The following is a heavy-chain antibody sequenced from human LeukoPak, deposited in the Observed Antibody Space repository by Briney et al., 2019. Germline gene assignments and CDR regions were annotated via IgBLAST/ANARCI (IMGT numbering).Heavy chain of an antibody. D-gene: IGHD3-10*01. CDR2: ISGSGGST. J-gene: IGHJ4*02. CDR3: AKVGSMGFGELALDY. CDR1: GFTFSSYA. V-gene: IGHV3-23*01. Sequence: GGSLRLSCAASGFTFSSYAMSWVRQAPGKGLEWVSAISGSGGSTYYADSVKGRFTISRDNSKNTLYLQMNSLRAEDTAVYYCAKVGSMGFGELALDYWGQGTLVTVSS.